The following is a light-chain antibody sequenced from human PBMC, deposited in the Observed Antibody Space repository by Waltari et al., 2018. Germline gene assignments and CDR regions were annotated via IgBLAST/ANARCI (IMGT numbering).Light chain of an antibody. CDR3: QQYNSHST. V-gene: IGKV1-5*03. CDR2: KAS. J-gene: IGKJ2*01. Sequence: DIQMTQSPSTLSASVGDRVTITCRASQSISSWLAWYQQKPGKAPKLLIYKASNLESVVPSRFSGFGSGTEFTLIISSLQPDDLATYYCQQYNSHSTFGQGTKLEIK. CDR1: QSISSW.